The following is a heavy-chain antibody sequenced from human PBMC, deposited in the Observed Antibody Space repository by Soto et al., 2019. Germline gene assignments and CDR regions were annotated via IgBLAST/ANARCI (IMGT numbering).Heavy chain of an antibody. J-gene: IGHJ2*01. V-gene: IGHV1-69*02. CDR2: IIPILGIA. CDR3: ARLITYYYDSSGYSPPAYFDL. D-gene: IGHD3-22*01. Sequence: QVQLVQSGAEVKKPGSSVKVSCKASGGTFSSYTISWVRQAPGQGLEWMGRIIPILGIANYAQKFQGRVTITADKSTSTAYMELSSLRSEDTAVYYCARLITYYYDSSGYSPPAYFDLWGRGTQVTVSS. CDR1: GGTFSSYT.